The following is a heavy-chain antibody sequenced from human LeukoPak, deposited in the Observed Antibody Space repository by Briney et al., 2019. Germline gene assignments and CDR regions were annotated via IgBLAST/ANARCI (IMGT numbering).Heavy chain of an antibody. CDR3: AVSDYGDDGWVY. CDR1: GFTFSSYS. D-gene: IGHD4-17*01. J-gene: IGHJ4*02. CDR2: IYSGGST. V-gene: IGHV3-53*01. Sequence: GGSLRLSCAASGFTFSSYSMNWVRQAPGKGLEWVSVIYSGGSTYYADSVKGRFTISRDNSKNTLYLQMNSLRAEDTAVYYCAVSDYGDDGWVYWGQGTLVTVSS.